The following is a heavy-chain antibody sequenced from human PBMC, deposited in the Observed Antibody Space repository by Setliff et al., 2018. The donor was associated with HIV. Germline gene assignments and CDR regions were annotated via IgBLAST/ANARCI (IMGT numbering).Heavy chain of an antibody. V-gene: IGHV1-18*01. CDR3: ARAIGSGSYHYHY. CDR1: GYTFIGYG. CDR2: IRVYNGHT. D-gene: IGHD3-10*01. J-gene: IGHJ4*02. Sequence: ASVKVSCKASGYTFIGYGINWVRQAPGQGLEWMGWIRVYNGHTTYGQKFQGRVTMTTDTSTSTAYMELRRLTFDDTAVYYCARAIGSGSYHYHYWGQGTLVTVSS.